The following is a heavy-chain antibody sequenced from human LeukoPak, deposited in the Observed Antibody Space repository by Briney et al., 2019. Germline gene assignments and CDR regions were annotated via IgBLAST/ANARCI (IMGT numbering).Heavy chain of an antibody. CDR3: ARDLTAEDPSY. CDR1: GFTVSSYY. J-gene: IGHJ4*02. CDR2: IYSGGTT. V-gene: IGHV3-66*01. D-gene: IGHD7-27*01. Sequence: GGSLRLSCAASGFTVSSYYMNWDRQTPGKGLEWVSVIYSGGTTYYADSVKGRFTVSRDNSKNTLYLQMNSLRAEDTAVYYCARDLTAEDPSYWGQGTLVTVSS.